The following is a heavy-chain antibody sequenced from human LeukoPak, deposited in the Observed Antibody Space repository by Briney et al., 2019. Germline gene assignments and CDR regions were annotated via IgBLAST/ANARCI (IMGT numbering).Heavy chain of an antibody. Sequence: SETLSLTCAVYGGSFSGYYWSWSRQPPGKGLEWIGEINHSGSTNYNPSLKSRVTISVDTSKNQFSLKLSSVTAADTAVYYCARRRRYYDSSGYAQYYFDYWGQGTLVTVSS. V-gene: IGHV4-34*01. CDR1: GGSFSGYY. CDR2: INHSGST. CDR3: ARRRRYYDSSGYAQYYFDY. J-gene: IGHJ4*02. D-gene: IGHD3-22*01.